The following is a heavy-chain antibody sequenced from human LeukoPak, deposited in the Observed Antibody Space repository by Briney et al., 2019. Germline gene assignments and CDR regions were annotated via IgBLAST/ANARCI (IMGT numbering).Heavy chain of an antibody. J-gene: IGHJ4*02. CDR3: ARDVVGASHY. Sequence: GGSLRLSSAASGFTFSSYWMSWVRRAPGKGLEWVANINRDGSEKYYVDSVKGRFTISRDNAKNSPYPQMDSLRAEDTAVYYCARDVVGASHYWGQGTLVTVSS. CDR2: INRDGSEK. V-gene: IGHV3-7*01. CDR1: GFTFSSYW. D-gene: IGHD1-26*01.